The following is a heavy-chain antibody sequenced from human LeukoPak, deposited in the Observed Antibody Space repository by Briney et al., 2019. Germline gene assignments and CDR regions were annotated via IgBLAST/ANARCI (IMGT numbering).Heavy chain of an antibody. D-gene: IGHD3-10*01. V-gene: IGHV1-8*01. CDR1: GYTFTSYD. CDR3: ARGLVDHYYGSEEIDY. CDR2: MNPNSGNT. Sequence: ASVTVSCTASGYTFTSYDINWVRQAPGQGLEWMGWMNPNSGNTGYAQKFQGRVTMTRNTSISTAYMELSSLRSEDTAVYYCARGLVDHYYGSEEIDYWGQGTLVTVSS. J-gene: IGHJ4*02.